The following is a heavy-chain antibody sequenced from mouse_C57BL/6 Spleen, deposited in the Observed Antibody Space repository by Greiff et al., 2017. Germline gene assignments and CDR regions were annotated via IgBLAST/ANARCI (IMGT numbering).Heavy chain of an antibody. CDR1: GYTFTSYW. CDR3: ARVDYGSSCNYAMDY. Sequence: QVQLQQPGAELVKPGASVTMSCKASGYTFTSYWITWVKQRPGQGLEWIGAIYPGSGSTNYNEKFKSKATLTVDTSSSTAYMKLSSLTSEDSAVYYCARVDYGSSCNYAMDYWGQGTSVTVSS. J-gene: IGHJ4*01. D-gene: IGHD1-1*01. CDR2: IYPGSGST. V-gene: IGHV1-55*01.